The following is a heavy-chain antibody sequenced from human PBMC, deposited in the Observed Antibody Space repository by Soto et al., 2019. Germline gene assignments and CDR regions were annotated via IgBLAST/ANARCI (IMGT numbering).Heavy chain of an antibody. Sequence: PSETLSLTCAVYGGSFSGYYWSWIRQPPGKGLEWIGEINHSGSTNYNPSLKSRVTISVDTSKNQFSLKLSSATAADTAVYYCARGPRKVRGVIIRWFDPWGQGTLVTVSS. CDR2: INHSGST. D-gene: IGHD3-10*01. J-gene: IGHJ5*02. CDR3: ARGPRKVRGVIIRWFDP. V-gene: IGHV4-34*01. CDR1: GGSFSGYY.